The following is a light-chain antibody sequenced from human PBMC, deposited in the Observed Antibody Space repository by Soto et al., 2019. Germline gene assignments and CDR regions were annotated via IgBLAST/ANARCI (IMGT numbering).Light chain of an antibody. J-gene: IGKJ1*01. Sequence: DFQMTQPPSTLSASVGDRVTITCRASQSISSWLAWYQQKPGKAPKLLIYKASSLESGVPSRFSGSGSGTEFTLTISSLQPDDFATYYCQQYNSYWTFGQGTKVDIK. CDR3: QQYNSYWT. CDR1: QSISSW. V-gene: IGKV1-5*03. CDR2: KAS.